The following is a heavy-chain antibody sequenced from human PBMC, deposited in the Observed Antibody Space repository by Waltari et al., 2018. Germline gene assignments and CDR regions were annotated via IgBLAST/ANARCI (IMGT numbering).Heavy chain of an antibody. CDR3: ASPAPYYDFWSGYIYYGMDV. J-gene: IGHJ6*02. CDR1: GGTFSSYA. CDR2: IIPIFGTA. D-gene: IGHD3-3*01. V-gene: IGHV1-69*01. Sequence: QVQLVQSGAEVKKPGSSVKVSCKASGGTFSSYAISWVRQAPGQGLEWMGGIIPIFGTANYAQKFQGRVTMTADESTSTAYMELSSLRSEDTAVYYCASPAPYYDFWSGYIYYGMDVWGQGTTVTVSS.